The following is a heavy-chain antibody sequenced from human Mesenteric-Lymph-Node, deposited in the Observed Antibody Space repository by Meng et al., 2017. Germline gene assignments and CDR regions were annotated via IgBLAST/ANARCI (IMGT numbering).Heavy chain of an antibody. V-gene: IGHV4-31*09. J-gene: IGHJ4*02. CDR1: GCSISSGGYY. CDR2: TSHSGST. CDR3: ASSDYYRSDY. D-gene: IGHD3-22*01. Sequence: QVQLQESGPGLVKPSQTLSLTCTVSGCSISSGGYYWSWIRQHPGKGLEWIGETSHSGSTNYSPSLKSRVTISLDKSKNQLSLKLNSVTAADTAVYYCASSDYYRSDYWGQGTLVTVSS.